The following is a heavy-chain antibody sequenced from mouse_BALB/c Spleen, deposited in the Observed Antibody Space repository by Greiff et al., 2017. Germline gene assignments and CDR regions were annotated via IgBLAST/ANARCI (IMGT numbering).Heavy chain of an antibody. CDR1: GFTFSSYG. D-gene: IGHD2-3*01. CDR3: ARDGYSLDY. Sequence: EVKLVESGGGLVQPGGSLKLSCAASGFTFSSYGMSWVRQTPDKRLELVATINSNGGSTYYPDSVKGRFTISRDNAKNTLYLQMSSLKSEDTAMYYCARDGYSLDYWGQGTTLTVCS. CDR2: INSNGGST. J-gene: IGHJ2*01. V-gene: IGHV5-6-3*01.